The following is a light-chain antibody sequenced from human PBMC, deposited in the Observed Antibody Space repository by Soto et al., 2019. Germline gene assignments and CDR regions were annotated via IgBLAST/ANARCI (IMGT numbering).Light chain of an antibody. CDR3: CSYAGSYTWV. CDR1: SSDVGGYNF. Sequence: QSALTQPRSVSGSPGQSVTISCTGTSSDVGGYNFVSWYQHHPGKAPKLMIYDVSKRPSGVPDRFSGSKSGNTASLTISGLQAEDEADYYCCSYAGSYTWVFGGGTKHRP. CDR2: DVS. J-gene: IGLJ3*02. V-gene: IGLV2-11*01.